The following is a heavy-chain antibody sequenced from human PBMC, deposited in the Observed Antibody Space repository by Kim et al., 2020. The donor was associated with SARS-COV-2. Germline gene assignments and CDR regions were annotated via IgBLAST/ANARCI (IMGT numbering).Heavy chain of an antibody. CDR3: AGSRIYGSGGDYGSPMMDV. CDR2: IYSGGST. Sequence: GGSLRLSCAASGFTVSSNYMSWVRQAPGKGLEWVSVIYSGGSTNYAASSMGRLTITCDNSKNTLYLQMNNMRADDTAVVYCAGSRIYGSGGDYGSPMMDV. CDR1: GFTVSSNY. V-gene: IGHV3-53*01. J-gene: IGHJ6*01. D-gene: IGHD3-10*01.